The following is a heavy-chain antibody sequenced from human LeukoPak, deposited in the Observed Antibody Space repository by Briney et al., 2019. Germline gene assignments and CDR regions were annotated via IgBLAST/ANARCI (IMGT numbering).Heavy chain of an antibody. J-gene: IGHJ4*02. Sequence: PSGTLSLTCGVSGGSITSTNYWTWVRQTPGKGLEWIGEVNLQGSTNYNPSLMGRVAISVDTSENHISLQLTSVTAADTAVYYCAREGGPYRPLDYSGQGALVTVSS. CDR1: GGSITSTNY. CDR3: AREGGPYRPLDY. CDR2: VNLQGST. V-gene: IGHV4-4*02.